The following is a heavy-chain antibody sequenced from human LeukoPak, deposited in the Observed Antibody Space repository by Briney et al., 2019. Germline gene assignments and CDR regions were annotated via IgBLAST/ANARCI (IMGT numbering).Heavy chain of an antibody. V-gene: IGHV4-4*07. CDR1: GGSISSHY. J-gene: IGHJ4*02. D-gene: IGHD5-24*01. Sequence: SETLSLTCTVSGGSISSHYWSWIRQPAGKGLEWIGRIYTSGSTYYNPSLKSRVTMSVDTSKSQFSLKLSSVTAADTAVYYCASSRDGYNYGDYWGQGTLVTVSS. CDR2: IYTSGST. CDR3: ASSRDGYNYGDY.